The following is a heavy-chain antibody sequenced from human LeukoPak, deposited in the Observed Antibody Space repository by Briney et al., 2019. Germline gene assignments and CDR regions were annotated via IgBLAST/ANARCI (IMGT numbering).Heavy chain of an antibody. CDR3: ASERKGGLAFDY. V-gene: IGHV1-8*01. Sequence: ASVKVSCKASGYTFTTYDITWVRQATGQGLEWMGWMNPNSGDTAYAQKFQGRVAMTRDTSISTAYMELSRLRSDDTAVYYCASERKGGLAFDYWGQGTLVTVPS. J-gene: IGHJ4*02. CDR1: GYTFTTYD. CDR2: MNPNSGDT. D-gene: IGHD3-16*01.